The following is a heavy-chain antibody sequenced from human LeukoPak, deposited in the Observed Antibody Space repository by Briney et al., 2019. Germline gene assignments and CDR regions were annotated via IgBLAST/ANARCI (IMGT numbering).Heavy chain of an antibody. D-gene: IGHD1-26*01. CDR1: GFTFSTYS. J-gene: IGHJ3*02. Sequence: GGSLRLSCAVSGFTFSTYSMNWVRQAPGKGLEWVSSISSSSSYIYYADSVKGRFTISRDNAKNSLYLQMNSLRAEDTAVYYCARDLGALVGATGDAFDIWGQGTMVTVSS. V-gene: IGHV3-21*01. CDR3: ARDLGALVGATGDAFDI. CDR2: ISSSSSYI.